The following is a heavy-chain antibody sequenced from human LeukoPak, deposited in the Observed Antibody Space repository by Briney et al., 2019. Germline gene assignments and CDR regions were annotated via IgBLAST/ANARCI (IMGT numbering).Heavy chain of an antibody. J-gene: IGHJ1*01. CDR1: GGSISSYY. CDR2: IYYSGST. V-gene: IGHV4-59*01. CDR3: ARESSGWYDQYFQR. D-gene: IGHD6-19*01. Sequence: SETLSLTCTVSGGSISSYYWSWIRQPPGKGLEWIGYIYYSGSTNYNPSLKSRVTISVDTSKNQFSLKLSSVTAADTAVYYCARESSGWYDQYFQRWGQGTLATVSS.